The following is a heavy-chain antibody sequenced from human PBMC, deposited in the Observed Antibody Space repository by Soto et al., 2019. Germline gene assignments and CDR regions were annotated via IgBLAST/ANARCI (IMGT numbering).Heavy chain of an antibody. Sequence: ASVKVSCKASGYTFTGYYMHWVRQAPGQGLEWMGWINPNSGGTNYAQKFQGRVTMTRDTSISTAYMELSRLRSDDTAVYYCARVVRGSYYYFDYWGQGTLVTVSS. V-gene: IGHV1-2*02. CDR1: GYTFTGYY. CDR2: INPNSGGT. CDR3: ARVVRGSYYYFDY. D-gene: IGHD1-26*01. J-gene: IGHJ4*02.